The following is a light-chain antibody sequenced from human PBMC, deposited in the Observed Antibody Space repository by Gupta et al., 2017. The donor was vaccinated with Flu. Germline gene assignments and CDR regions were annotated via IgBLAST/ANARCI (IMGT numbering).Light chain of an antibody. V-gene: IGKV4-1*01. Sequence: SQGERATINCKSSQSVLYSSKNKNYLAWYQKKPGQPPKLLIHWASTRESGVPDRFSGSGSGTDFSLTISGLQAEDVAVYYCQQDYSTPATFGQGTKVEIK. J-gene: IGKJ1*01. CDR3: QQDYSTPAT. CDR1: QSVLYSSKNKNY. CDR2: WAS.